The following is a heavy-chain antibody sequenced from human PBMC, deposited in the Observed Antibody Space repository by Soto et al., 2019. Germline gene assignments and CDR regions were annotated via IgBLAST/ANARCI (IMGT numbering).Heavy chain of an antibody. Sequence: ASVKVSCKASGYTFTKYAMHWVRQAPGQRLERMGWINTRNGNTKYSQKFQGRVTITRDTSASTAYMELSSLRSEDTALYYCARAGDDCSTTNCYVIDYWGQGTLVTVSS. V-gene: IGHV1-3*04. J-gene: IGHJ4*02. CDR3: ARAGDDCSTTNCYVIDY. CDR1: GYTFTKYA. D-gene: IGHD2-2*01. CDR2: INTRNGNT.